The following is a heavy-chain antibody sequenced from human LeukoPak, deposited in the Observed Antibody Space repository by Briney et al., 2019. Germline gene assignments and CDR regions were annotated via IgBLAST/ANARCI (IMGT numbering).Heavy chain of an antibody. V-gene: IGHV3-48*01. CDR1: GFTFSSYS. D-gene: IGHD2-2*01. Sequence: GGSLRHSCAASGFTFSSYSMNWVRQAPGKGLEWISYIISTGSTTYYADSVKGRFTISRDNANNSLSLQMSSLRAEDTAVYYCATGFWGYCSRNSCPLDNWGQGTLVTVAS. J-gene: IGHJ4*02. CDR2: IISTGSTT. CDR3: ATGFWGYCSRNSCPLDN.